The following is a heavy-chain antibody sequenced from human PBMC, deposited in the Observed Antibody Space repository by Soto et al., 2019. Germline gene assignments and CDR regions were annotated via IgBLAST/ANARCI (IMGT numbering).Heavy chain of an antibody. CDR3: ARVYKDRSSNDDFER. Sequence: SETLSLTCAVYGGSFSGYYWSWIRQPPGKGLEWIGEINHSGSTNYNPSLKSRVTISVDTSKNQFSLKLSSVTAADTAVYYCARVYKDRSSNDDFERWGHGTMVTVSS. CDR2: INHSGST. V-gene: IGHV4-34*01. D-gene: IGHD6-6*01. CDR1: GGSFSGYY. J-gene: IGHJ3*02.